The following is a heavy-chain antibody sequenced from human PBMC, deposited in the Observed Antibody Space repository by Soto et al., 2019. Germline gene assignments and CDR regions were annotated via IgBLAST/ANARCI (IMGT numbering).Heavy chain of an antibody. Sequence: SETLSLTCTVSGGSISSYYWSWIRQPPGKGLEWIGYIYYSGSTNYNPSLKSRVTISVDTSKNQFSLKLSSVTAADTAVYYCARSLLLWFGELSDYYDSSGYYFDYWGQGTLVTVSS. CDR1: GGSISSYY. V-gene: IGHV4-59*01. J-gene: IGHJ4*02. CDR2: IYYSGST. D-gene: IGHD3-22*01. CDR3: ARSLLLWFGELSDYYDSSGYYFDY.